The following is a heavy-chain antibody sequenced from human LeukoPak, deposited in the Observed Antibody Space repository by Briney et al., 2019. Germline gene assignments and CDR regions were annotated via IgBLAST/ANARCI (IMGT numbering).Heavy chain of an antibody. Sequence: GGSLRLSCAASGFTFSIYGMHWVRQAPGKGLEWVAFIRYDGSYKYYADSVKGRFTISRDNSKNTLFLQMNRLRPEDTALYYCGKDVVGGYYSGGGDYWGQGTLVTVSS. J-gene: IGHJ4*02. CDR2: IRYDGSYK. D-gene: IGHD2-15*01. CDR3: GKDVVGGYYSGGGDY. CDR1: GFTFSIYG. V-gene: IGHV3-30*02.